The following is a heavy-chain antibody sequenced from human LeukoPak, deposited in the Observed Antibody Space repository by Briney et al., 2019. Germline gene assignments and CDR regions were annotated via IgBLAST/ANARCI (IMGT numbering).Heavy chain of an antibody. V-gene: IGHV4-59*08. Sequence: PETLSLTCTVSGGSISSYSWSWIRQPPGKGLEWIGGIYYSGSTNYNPSVKSRVTISVDTSKNQFSLKLSSVTAADTAVYYCARHVVYRRDGNRWFDPWGQGTLVTVSS. D-gene: IGHD5-24*01. CDR2: IYYSGST. CDR3: ARHVVYRRDGNRWFDP. CDR1: GGSISSYS. J-gene: IGHJ5*02.